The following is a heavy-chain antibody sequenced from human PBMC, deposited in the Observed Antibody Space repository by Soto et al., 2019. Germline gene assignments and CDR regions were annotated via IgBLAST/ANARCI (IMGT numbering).Heavy chain of an antibody. Sequence: SETLSLTCSVSGGSVSDKTYYWSWIWQPPGKRLEWIGYVYYSGTTNYNPSLKSRVTISVDLSKNQFSLRLSSVTTADTALYYCARTTAVPNSLRSRYFFDYWGQGTLVTVSS. V-gene: IGHV4-61*01. CDR1: GGSVSDKTYY. J-gene: IGHJ4*02. CDR2: VYYSGTT. D-gene: IGHD4-17*01. CDR3: ARTTAVPNSLRSRYFFDY.